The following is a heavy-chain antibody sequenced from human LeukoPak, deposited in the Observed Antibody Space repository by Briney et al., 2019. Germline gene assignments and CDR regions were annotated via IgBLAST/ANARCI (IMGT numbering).Heavy chain of an antibody. D-gene: IGHD1-26*01. J-gene: IGHJ4*02. CDR2: IRYDGSNK. CDR3: ATFVGATIPPIDY. Sequence: GGSLRLSCAASGFTFSSYGMHWVRQAPGKGLEWVAFIRYDGSNKYYADSVKGRFTISRDNSKNTLHLQMNSLRGEDTAVYYCATFVGATIPPIDYWGQGTLVTVSS. V-gene: IGHV3-30*02. CDR1: GFTFSSYG.